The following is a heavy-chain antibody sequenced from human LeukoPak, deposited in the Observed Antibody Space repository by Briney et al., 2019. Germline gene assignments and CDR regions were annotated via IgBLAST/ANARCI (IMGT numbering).Heavy chain of an antibody. Sequence: PGGSLRLSCAASGFTFSSYAMNWVRQAPGKGLEWVSAISGSGGSTFYADSVKGRFTISRDNAKNSVFLQMNSLRAEDTAVYYCARLPAYCSSTSCYYDYWGQGTLVTVSS. CDR1: GFTFSSYA. CDR3: ARLPAYCSSTSCYYDY. D-gene: IGHD2-2*01. J-gene: IGHJ4*02. V-gene: IGHV3-23*01. CDR2: ISGSGGST.